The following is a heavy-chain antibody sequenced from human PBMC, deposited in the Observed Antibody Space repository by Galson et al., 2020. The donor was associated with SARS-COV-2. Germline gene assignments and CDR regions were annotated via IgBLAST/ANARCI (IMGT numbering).Heavy chain of an antibody. CDR3: ARFLPAATPVDY. Sequence: SQTLSLNCTVYGYSISSGYYCGWIRQPPGKGLEWIESIYHSGSTYYNPSLKSRVTISVDTSKNQFSLKLSPVTAADTAVYYCARFLPAATPVDYWGQVTLVAVSS. V-gene: IGHV4-38-2*02. J-gene: IGHJ4*02. CDR1: GYSISSGYY. D-gene: IGHD2-2*01. CDR2: IYHSGST.